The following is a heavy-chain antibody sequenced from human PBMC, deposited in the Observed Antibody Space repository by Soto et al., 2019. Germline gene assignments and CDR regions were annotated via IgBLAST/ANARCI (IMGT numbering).Heavy chain of an antibody. CDR1: GGTFSSYA. D-gene: IGHD6-13*01. Sequence: VNVSCKASGGTFSSYAISWVRQAPGQGLEWMGGITPILGTASYAQKFQGRVTITADKSTSTAYMELSSLRSEDTAVYYCARDRGIAAAGLLKFDPQGQGTLVTVSS. CDR3: ARDRGIAAAGLLKFDP. J-gene: IGHJ5*02. V-gene: IGHV1-69*10. CDR2: ITPILGTA.